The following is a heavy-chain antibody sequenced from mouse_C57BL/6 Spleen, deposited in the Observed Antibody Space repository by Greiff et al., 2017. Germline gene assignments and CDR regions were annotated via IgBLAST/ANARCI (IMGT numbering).Heavy chain of an antibody. CDR2: IYPGSGST. D-gene: IGHD2-3*01. J-gene: IGHJ1*03. CDR3: ERGRGGGYYDWYFDV. V-gene: IGHV1-55*01. Sequence: QVQLKQPGAELVKPGASVKMSCKASGYTFTSYWITWVKQRPGQGLEWIGDIYPGSGSTNYNEKFKSKATLPVDTSSSTVYMQLSSLTSEDSAVYYCERGRGGGYYDWYFDVWGTGTTVTVSS. CDR1: GYTFTSYW.